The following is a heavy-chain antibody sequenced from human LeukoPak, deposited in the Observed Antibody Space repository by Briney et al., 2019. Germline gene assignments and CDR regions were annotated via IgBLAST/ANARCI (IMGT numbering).Heavy chain of an antibody. D-gene: IGHD5-24*01. V-gene: IGHV3-21*01. J-gene: IGHJ2*01. CDR2: ISSSSSYI. CDR3: ARDLPPADGYSWHWYFDL. CDR1: GFTFSSYS. Sequence: PGGSLRLSCAASGFTFSSYSMNWVRQAPGKGLEWVSSISSSSSYIYYADSVKGRFTISRDNAKNSLYLQMNSLRAEDTAVYYCARDLPPADGYSWHWYFDLWGRGTLVTVSS.